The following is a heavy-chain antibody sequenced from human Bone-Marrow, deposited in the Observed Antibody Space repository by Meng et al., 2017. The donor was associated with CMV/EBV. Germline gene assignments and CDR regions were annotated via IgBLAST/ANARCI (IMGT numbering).Heavy chain of an antibody. CDR2: INPHSGGT. Sequence: ASVKVSCKASENTFSGYYIHWVRQAPGQGLEWMGWINPHSGGTKYAQNFQGRVTMTRDTSISTAYMELSRLRSDDTAVYYCARGPVGNWNYARWGQGTLVTVSS. V-gene: IGHV1-2*02. CDR1: ENTFSGYY. D-gene: IGHD1-7*01. CDR3: ARGPVGNWNYAR. J-gene: IGHJ4*02.